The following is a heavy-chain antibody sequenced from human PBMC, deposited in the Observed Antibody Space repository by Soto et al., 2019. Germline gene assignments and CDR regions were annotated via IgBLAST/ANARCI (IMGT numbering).Heavy chain of an antibody. CDR1: GFPFSTSA. CDR2: ISGNSDAA. D-gene: IGHD1-26*01. CDR3: GKYSGAYPVYNGMNV. Sequence: EVQLLESGGGLVQPGGSPRLSCAASGFPFSTSAMNWVRQAPGKGLEWVSIISGNSDAAHYAESVKGRFTSSRDNSQNTLYLQMNSLRAEDTAVYYCGKYSGAYPVYNGMNVWGQGTTVTVSS. V-gene: IGHV3-23*01. J-gene: IGHJ6*02.